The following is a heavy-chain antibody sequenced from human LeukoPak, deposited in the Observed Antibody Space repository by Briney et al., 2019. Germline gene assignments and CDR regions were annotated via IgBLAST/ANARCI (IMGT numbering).Heavy chain of an antibody. J-gene: IGHJ2*01. CDR3: ARSHTSGGHSWYFDL. D-gene: IGHD5-18*01. V-gene: IGHV4-34*01. CDR1: GGSFSGYY. CDR2: INHSGST. Sequence: AETLSLTCAVYGGSFSGYYWSWIRQPPGKGLEWIGEINHSGSTNYNPSLKSRVTISVDTSKNQFSLKLSSVTAADTAVYYCARSHTSGGHSWYFDLWGRGTLVTVSS.